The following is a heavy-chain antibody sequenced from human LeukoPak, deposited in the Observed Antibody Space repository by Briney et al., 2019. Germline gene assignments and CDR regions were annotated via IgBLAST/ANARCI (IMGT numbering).Heavy chain of an antibody. CDR1: ALTVSRNY. CDR3: TRGPGSTWYSDY. CDR2: IYSGGDT. J-gene: IGHJ4*02. V-gene: IGHV3-53*05. D-gene: IGHD6-13*01. Sequence: RQSLRLSSAASALTVSRNYTDWVRQAPGKGLEWVSIIYSGGDTYYADSVKGRFTISRDNAKNTLYLQMNSLRPEDTAVYYCTRGPGSTWYSDYWGQGTLVTVSS.